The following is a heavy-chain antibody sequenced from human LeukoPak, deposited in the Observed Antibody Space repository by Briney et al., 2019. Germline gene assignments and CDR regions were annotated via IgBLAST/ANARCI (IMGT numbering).Heavy chain of an antibody. CDR2: IRYDGSNK. Sequence: GGSLRLSCAASGFTFSSYGMHWVRQAPGKGLEWVAFIRYDGSNKYYADSVKGRFTISRDNSKNTLYLQMNSLRAEDTAVYYCAKDPLGYCSSTSCPTLDYWGQGTLVTVSS. J-gene: IGHJ4*02. D-gene: IGHD2-2*01. V-gene: IGHV3-30*02. CDR3: AKDPLGYCSSTSCPTLDY. CDR1: GFTFSSYG.